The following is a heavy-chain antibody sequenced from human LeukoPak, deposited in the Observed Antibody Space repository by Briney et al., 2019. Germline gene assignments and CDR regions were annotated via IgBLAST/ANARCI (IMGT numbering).Heavy chain of an antibody. J-gene: IGHJ4*02. V-gene: IGHV1-69*13. D-gene: IGHD3-22*01. CDR2: IIPIFGTA. CDR1: GGTFSSYA. CDR3: ARGSTLYYYDSSRYWSFDY. Sequence: ASVKVSCKASGGTFSSYAISWVRQAPGQGLEWMGGIIPIFGTANYAQKFQGRVTITADESTSTAYMELSSLRSEDTAVYYCARGSTLYYYDSSRYWSFDYWGQGTLVTVSS.